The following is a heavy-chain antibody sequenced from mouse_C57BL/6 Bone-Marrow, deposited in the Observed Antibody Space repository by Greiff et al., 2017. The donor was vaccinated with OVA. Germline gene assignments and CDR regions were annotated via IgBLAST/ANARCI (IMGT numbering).Heavy chain of an antibody. CDR2: ILPGSGRN. D-gene: IGHD1-1*01. Sequence: VQLQQSGAELMKPGASVKLSCKAPGYTFTGYWIEWVKQRPGHGLEWIGEILPGSGRNNYNEKFKGKATFTADTSSNTASMQLISLTTEDSVIYYCARGCYYYGSSYYPVYAMDYWGQGTSVTVSS. CDR1: GYTFTGYW. V-gene: IGHV1-9*01. CDR3: ARGCYYYGSSYYPVYAMDY. J-gene: IGHJ4*01.